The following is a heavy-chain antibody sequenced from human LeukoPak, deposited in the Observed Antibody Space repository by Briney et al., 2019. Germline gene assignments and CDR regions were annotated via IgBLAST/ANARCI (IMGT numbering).Heavy chain of an antibody. V-gene: IGHV4-59*01. J-gene: IGHJ4*02. CDR2: TLYGGRT. D-gene: IGHD3-22*01. CDR1: DGSIRNFY. CDR3: ARWGHFDASGYFVVDY. Sequence: SETLSLTCTVSDGSIRNFYWNWFRQPPGKRLEWIGHTLYGGRTDYNPSLESRVTISVDTSKSQLSLNLRSVTTTDTAVYYCARWGHFDASGYFVVDYWGQGALVTVSS.